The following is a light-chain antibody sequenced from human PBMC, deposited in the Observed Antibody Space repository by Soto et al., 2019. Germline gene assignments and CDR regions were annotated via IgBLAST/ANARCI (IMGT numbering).Light chain of an antibody. J-gene: IGKJ2*01. CDR1: QSVSSY. V-gene: IGKV3-11*01. CDR2: DTS. CDR3: QQLINWPRMYT. Sequence: EIVLTQSPAPLSLSPGERATLSCRASQSVSSYLAWYQQKPGQAPMLLIYDTSTRATGIPARFSGSGSATALTLTHGSLEHEDVAVYDCQQLINWPRMYTCGQGTKREIK.